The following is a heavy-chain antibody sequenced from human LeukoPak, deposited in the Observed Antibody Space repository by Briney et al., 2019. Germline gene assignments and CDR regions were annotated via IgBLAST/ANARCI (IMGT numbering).Heavy chain of an antibody. CDR2: IYYSGST. Sequence: SETLSLTCIVSGDSLSNDNYYWGWIRQPPGKGLEWIGYIYYSGSTNYNPSLKSRVTISVDTSKNQFSLKLSSVTAADTAVYYCARGRTGSYLGDAFDIWGQGTMVTVSS. D-gene: IGHD1-26*01. CDR3: ARGRTGSYLGDAFDI. CDR1: GDSLSNDNYY. J-gene: IGHJ3*02. V-gene: IGHV4-61*01.